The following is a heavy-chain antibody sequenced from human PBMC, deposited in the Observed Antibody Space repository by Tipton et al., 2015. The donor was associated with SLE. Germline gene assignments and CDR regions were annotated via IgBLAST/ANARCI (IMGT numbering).Heavy chain of an antibody. CDR1: GGSISSYY. J-gene: IGHJ4*02. Sequence: TLSLTCTVSGGSISSYYWSWIRQPPGKGLEWIGYIYYSVSTNYNPSLKSRVTISVDTSKNQFSLKLSSVTAADTAVYYCARTGELFDYWGQGTLVTVSS. V-gene: IGHV4-59*01. D-gene: IGHD1-26*01. CDR3: ARTGELFDY. CDR2: IYYSVST.